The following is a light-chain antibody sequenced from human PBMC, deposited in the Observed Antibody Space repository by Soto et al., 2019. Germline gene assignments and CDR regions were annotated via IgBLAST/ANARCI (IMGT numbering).Light chain of an antibody. CDR3: SSFGVSNNPGL. V-gene: IGLV2-8*01. CDR2: EVS. J-gene: IGLJ2*01. CDR1: SNDVGGYNY. Sequence: QSALTQPPSASGSPGQSVTISCTGTSNDVGGYNYVSWYQQHPGKAPKLMIYEVSKRPSGVPDRFSGSKSGNTASLTVSGLQAEDEADYYCSSFGVSNNPGLFGGGTKLTVL.